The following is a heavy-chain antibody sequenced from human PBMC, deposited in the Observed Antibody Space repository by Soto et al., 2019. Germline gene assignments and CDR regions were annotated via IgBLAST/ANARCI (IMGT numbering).Heavy chain of an antibody. Sequence: GGSLRLSCAASGFTFSSYAMHWVRQAPGKGLEWVAVISYDGSNKYYADSVKGRFTISRDNSKNTLYLQMNSLRAEDTAVYYCARDPGGQQLVPYYYYGMDVWGQGTTVTVS. D-gene: IGHD6-13*01. V-gene: IGHV3-30-3*01. CDR3: ARDPGGQQLVPYYYYGMDV. CDR2: ISYDGSNK. CDR1: GFTFSSYA. J-gene: IGHJ6*02.